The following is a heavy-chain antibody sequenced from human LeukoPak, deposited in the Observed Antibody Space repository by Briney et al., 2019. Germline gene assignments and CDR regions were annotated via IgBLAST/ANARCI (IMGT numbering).Heavy chain of an antibody. CDR2: IYSGGST. D-gene: IGHD3-9*01. V-gene: IGHV3-53*04. CDR1: GFTVSSNY. CDR3: AREGYDILTGYWCDY. Sequence: GRSLRLSCAASGFTVSSNYMSWVRQAPGKGLEWVSSIYSGGSTYYADSVKDGLNISRHNSKNTLYLQMSSLRAEDTAVYYCAREGYDILTGYWCDYWGQGNLVTVSS. J-gene: IGHJ4*02.